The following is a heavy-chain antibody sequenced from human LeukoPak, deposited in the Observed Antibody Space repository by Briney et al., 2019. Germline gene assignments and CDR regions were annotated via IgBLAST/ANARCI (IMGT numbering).Heavy chain of an antibody. J-gene: IGHJ4*02. CDR1: GFTVSSNY. Sequence: QAGGSLRLSCAASGFTVSSNYMSWVRQAPGKGLEWVSVIYSGGSTYYADSVKGRFTISRDNPKNTLYLQMNSLRAEDTAVYYCARAYDYVWGSFDYWGQGTLVTVSS. V-gene: IGHV3-66*02. D-gene: IGHD3-16*01. CDR2: IYSGGST. CDR3: ARAYDYVWGSFDY.